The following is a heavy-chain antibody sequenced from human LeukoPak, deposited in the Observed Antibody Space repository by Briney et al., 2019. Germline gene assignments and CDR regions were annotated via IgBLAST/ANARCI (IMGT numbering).Heavy chain of an antibody. Sequence: SETLSLTCTVSGGSVSSGSYYWSWIRQPPGKGLEWIGYIYYSGNTNYNPSLKSRATISVDTSKNQFSLRLTSVTAADTAVYYCARGVDSSSYFFDFWGRGTLVTVSS. CDR1: GGSVSSGSYY. D-gene: IGHD6-13*01. J-gene: IGHJ4*02. CDR2: IYYSGNT. V-gene: IGHV4-61*01. CDR3: ARGVDSSSYFFDF.